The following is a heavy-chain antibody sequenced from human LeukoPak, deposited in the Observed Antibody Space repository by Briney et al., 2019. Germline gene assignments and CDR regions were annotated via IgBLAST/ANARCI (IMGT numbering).Heavy chain of an antibody. D-gene: IGHD3-3*01. J-gene: IGHJ6*02. CDR1: GGTFSSYA. CDR2: MNPNSGNT. Sequence: GASVKVSCKASGGTFSSYAINWVRQATGQGLEWMGWMNPNSGNTGYAQKFQGRVTMTRNTSISTAYMELSSLRSEDTAVYYCARGRGGYDFWSGYYLEHYYYGMDVWGQGTTVTVSS. CDR3: ARGRGGYDFWSGYYLEHYYYGMDV. V-gene: IGHV1-8*02.